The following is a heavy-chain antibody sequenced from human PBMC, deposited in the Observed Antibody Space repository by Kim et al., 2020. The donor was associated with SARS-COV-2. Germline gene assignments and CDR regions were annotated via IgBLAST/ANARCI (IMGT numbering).Heavy chain of an antibody. CDR2: ISGSGGST. V-gene: IGHV3-23*01. J-gene: IGHJ6*02. CDR3: AKGQETRLSYYYGMDV. D-gene: IGHD1-7*01. Sequence: GGSLRLSCAASGFTFSSYAMSWVRQAPGKGLEWVSAISGSGGSTYYADSVKGRFTISRDNSKNTLYLQMNSLRAEDTAVYYCAKGQETRLSYYYGMDVWGQGTTVTVSS. CDR1: GFTFSSYA.